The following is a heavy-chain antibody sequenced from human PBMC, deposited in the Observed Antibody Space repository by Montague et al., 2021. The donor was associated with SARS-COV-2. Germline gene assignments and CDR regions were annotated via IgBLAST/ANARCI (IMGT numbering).Heavy chain of an antibody. CDR1: GGTFSAHS. V-gene: IGHV4-34*01. J-gene: IGHJ4*02. CDR3: ARGGGAGGNYGSWRYSYTSALDY. CDR2: INHSGST. D-gene: IGHD3-16*01. Sequence: SETLSLTCAVYGGTFSAHSWSWVRQSPGKGLEWIGDINHSGSTTYMSSLKSRVTMSVDTPKNQFSLKLSSVTAADTAIYYCARGGGAGGNYGSWRYSYTSALDYWGQGTLVTVSS.